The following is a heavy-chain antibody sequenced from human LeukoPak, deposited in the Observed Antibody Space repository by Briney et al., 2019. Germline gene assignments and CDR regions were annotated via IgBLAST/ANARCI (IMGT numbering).Heavy chain of an antibody. V-gene: IGHV3-23*01. Sequence: GGSLRLSCAPSRFIFSSYAMNWVRQAPGKGLEWISAISGSGEITYYADSVKGRFTISRDNSKNTLYLQMNSLRAEDTAVYYCAKQRYGGEDYWGQGTLVTVSS. J-gene: IGHJ4*02. CDR1: RFIFSSYA. CDR3: AKQRYGGEDY. CDR2: ISGSGEIT. D-gene: IGHD3-16*01.